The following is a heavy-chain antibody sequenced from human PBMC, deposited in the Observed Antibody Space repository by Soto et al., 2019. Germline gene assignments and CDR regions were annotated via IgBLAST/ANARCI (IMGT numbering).Heavy chain of an antibody. CDR1: GYTFTGYY. D-gene: IGHD7-27*01. Sequence: QVRLVQSGAEVKKPGASVKVSCKASGYTFTGYYIHWVQQAPGQGLEWMGSISPHSGGPNYAQRFQGRVTMTRDTSMTTVYMEMSGLTSDDTAVYYCAREEQTGANYYLDYWGQGTLVTVSS. CDR2: ISPHSGGP. J-gene: IGHJ4*02. V-gene: IGHV1-2*02. CDR3: AREEQTGANYYLDY.